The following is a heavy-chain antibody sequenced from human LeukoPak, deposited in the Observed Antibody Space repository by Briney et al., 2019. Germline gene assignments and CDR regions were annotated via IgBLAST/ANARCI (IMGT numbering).Heavy chain of an antibody. CDR3: ARDRWFDC. V-gene: IGHV4-59*01. Sequence: SETLSLTCTVSGDSFTTNYWSWIRQSPGKGLEWIGYIIYSGSTTFNPSLKSRVTISLDTSKNQFSLKLSSVTAADTAVYYCARDRWFDCWGQGTLVTVSS. CDR2: IIYSGST. J-gene: IGHJ5*01. CDR1: GDSFTTNY.